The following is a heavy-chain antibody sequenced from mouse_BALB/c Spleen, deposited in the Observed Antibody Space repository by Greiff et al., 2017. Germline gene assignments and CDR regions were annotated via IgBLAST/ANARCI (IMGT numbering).Heavy chain of an antibody. D-gene: IGHD3-1*01. Sequence: DVQLVESGGGLVKPGGSLKLSCAASGFTFSSYAMSWVRQTPEKRLEWVASISSGGSTYYPDSVKGRFTISRDNARNILYLQMSSLRSEDTAMYYCARSVSGYDAMDYWGQGTSVTVSS. CDR3: ARSVSGYDAMDY. CDR1: GFTFSSYA. V-gene: IGHV5-6-5*01. CDR2: ISSGGST. J-gene: IGHJ4*01.